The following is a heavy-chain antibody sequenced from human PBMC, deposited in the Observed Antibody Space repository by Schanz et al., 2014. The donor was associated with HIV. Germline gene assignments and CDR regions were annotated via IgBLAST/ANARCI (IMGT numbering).Heavy chain of an antibody. CDR2: IWYDGSKK. CDR1: GFTFSGYG. CDR3: AKVATWDYYGMDV. Sequence: VQLVESGGDVVQPGRSLRLSCAASGFTFSGYGMHWVRQAPGKGLEWVAVIWYDGSKKYYADSVKGRFTISRDNSKNTLYVQMNRLRAEDTAVYYCAKVATWDYYGMDVWGQGTTVTVS. J-gene: IGHJ6*02. V-gene: IGHV3-33*06.